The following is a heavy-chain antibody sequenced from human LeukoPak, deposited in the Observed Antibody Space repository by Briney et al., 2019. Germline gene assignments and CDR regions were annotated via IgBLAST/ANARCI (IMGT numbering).Heavy chain of an antibody. J-gene: IGHJ4*02. V-gene: IGHV1-18*01. D-gene: IGHD1-1*01. CDR2: ISAYNGNT. CDR3: ARYRLNPGGACLDY. CDR1: GYTFTSYG. Sequence: ASVKVSCKASGYTFTSYGISWVRQAPGQGLEWMGWISAYNGNTNYAQKLQGRVTMTTDTSTSTAYMKLSSLRSDDTAVYYCARYRLNPGGACLDYWGQGTLVTVSS.